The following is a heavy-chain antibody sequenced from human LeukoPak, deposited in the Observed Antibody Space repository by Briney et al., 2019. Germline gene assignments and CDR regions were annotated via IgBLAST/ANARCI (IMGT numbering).Heavy chain of an antibody. CDR3: ARGRDFWSGYYRWFWFDP. Sequence: SETLSLTCAVYGGSFGGYYWSWIRQPPGKGLEWIGEINHSGSTNYNPSLKSRVTISVDTSKNQFSLKLSSVTAADTAVYYCARGRDFWSGYYRWFWFDPWGQGTLVTVSS. CDR2: INHSGST. D-gene: IGHD3-3*01. V-gene: IGHV4-34*01. J-gene: IGHJ5*02. CDR1: GGSFGGYY.